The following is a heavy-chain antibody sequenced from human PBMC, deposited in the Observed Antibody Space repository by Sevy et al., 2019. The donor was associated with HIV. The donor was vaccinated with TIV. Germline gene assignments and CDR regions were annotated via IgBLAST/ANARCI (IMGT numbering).Heavy chain of an antibody. V-gene: IGHV4-34*01. CDR1: GGSFSGYY. D-gene: IGHD6-19*01. CDR2: INHSGST. Sequence: SETLSLTCAVYGGSFSGYYWSWIRQPPGKGLERIGEINHSGSTNYNPSLKSRVTISVDTSKNQFSLKLSSVTAADTAVYYCARGRRAIQWLVLDYWGQGTLVTVSS. CDR3: ARGRRAIQWLVLDY. J-gene: IGHJ4*02.